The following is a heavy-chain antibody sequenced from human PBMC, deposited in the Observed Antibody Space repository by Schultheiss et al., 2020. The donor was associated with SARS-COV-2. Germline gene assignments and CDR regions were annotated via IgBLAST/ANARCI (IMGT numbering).Heavy chain of an antibody. V-gene: IGHV4-59*10. D-gene: IGHD6-6*01. CDR3: ARVKQLVART. CDR1: GGSFSGYY. Sequence: SQTLSLTCAVYGGSFSGYYWSWIRQPPGKGLEWIGRIYTSGSTNYNPSLKSRVSISVDTSKNQFSLKLSSVTAADTAVYYCARVKQLVARTWGQGILVTVSS. CDR2: IYTSGST. J-gene: IGHJ5*02.